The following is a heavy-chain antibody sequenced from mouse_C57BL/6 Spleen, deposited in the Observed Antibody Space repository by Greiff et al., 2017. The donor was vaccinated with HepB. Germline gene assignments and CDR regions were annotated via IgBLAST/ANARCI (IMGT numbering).Heavy chain of an antibody. CDR1: GYSFTGYF. Sequence: VQLKESGPELVKPGDSVKISCKASGYSFTGYFMNWVMQSHGKSLEWIGRINPYNGDTFYNQKFKGKATLTVDKSSSTAHMELRSLTSEDSAVYYCARFYYGYDGGYAMDYWGQGTSVTVSS. CDR2: INPYNGDT. V-gene: IGHV1-20*01. CDR3: ARFYYGYDGGYAMDY. J-gene: IGHJ4*01. D-gene: IGHD2-2*01.